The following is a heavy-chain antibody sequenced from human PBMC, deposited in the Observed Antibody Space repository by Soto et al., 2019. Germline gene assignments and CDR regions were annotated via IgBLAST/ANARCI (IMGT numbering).Heavy chain of an antibody. CDR3: ARARATIAAAAIFDC. D-gene: IGHD6-13*01. CDR2: VYRTGST. V-gene: IGHV4-4*02. J-gene: IGHJ4*02. CDR1: GGPITSHNW. Sequence: SETLSLTCAVSGGPITSHNWWSWVRQPPGKGLEWIGEVYRTGSTNYNPSLESRVIVSVDKSKNQFSLKLTSVTAADTAVYYCARARATIAAAAIFDCWGQGTLVTVSS.